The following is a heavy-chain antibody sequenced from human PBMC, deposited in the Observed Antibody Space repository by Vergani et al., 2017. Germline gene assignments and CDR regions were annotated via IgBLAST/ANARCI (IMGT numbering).Heavy chain of an antibody. V-gene: IGHV4-4*03. CDR2: ICHTEDT. Sequence: QVQLQESGPGLVKPPGTLSLTCAVSGVSISSNNCWTWVRQPPGKGREWIGEICHTEDTKYSPSLKSRVTLSVDESRNLFSLRLNSVTAADTAVYYCATIGYRRWGYYFDYWGQGILVTVSS. J-gene: IGHJ4*02. CDR3: ATIGYRRWGYYFDY. D-gene: IGHD2-2*02. CDR1: GVSISSNNC.